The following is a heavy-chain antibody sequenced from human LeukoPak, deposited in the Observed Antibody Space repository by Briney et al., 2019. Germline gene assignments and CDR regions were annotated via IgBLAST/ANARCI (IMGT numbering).Heavy chain of an antibody. CDR1: GGTFSTYA. Sequence: SVKVSCKTSGGTFSTYAISWVRQAPGQGLEWMGGIIPIFGTANNAQKFQGRVTLTADESTSTAYMELSSLRSEDTAVYYCATSPVEMATIRVDWYFDLWGRGTLVTVSS. CDR3: ATSPVEMATIRVDWYFDL. CDR2: IIPIFGTA. V-gene: IGHV1-69*13. J-gene: IGHJ2*01. D-gene: IGHD5-24*01.